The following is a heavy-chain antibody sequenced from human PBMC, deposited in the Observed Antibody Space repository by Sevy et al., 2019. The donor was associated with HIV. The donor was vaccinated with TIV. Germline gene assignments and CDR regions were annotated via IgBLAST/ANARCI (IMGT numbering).Heavy chain of an antibody. CDR1: GGSISTVDYY. J-gene: IGHJ2*01. D-gene: IGHD3-9*01. Sequence: SETLSLTCTISGGSISTVDYYCTWIRQPVGKGLEWIGRISASGTTTHNPSLESRVTMSVDTSQNQFSLKLTSVTAADTAMYYCVKEHFDWLLPSYYFDLWGRSTLVTVSS. V-gene: IGHV4-61*02. CDR3: VKEHFDWLLPSYYFDL. CDR2: ISASGTT.